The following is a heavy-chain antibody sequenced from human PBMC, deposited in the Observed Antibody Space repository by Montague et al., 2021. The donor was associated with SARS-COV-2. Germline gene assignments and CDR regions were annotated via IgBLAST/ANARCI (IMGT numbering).Heavy chain of an antibody. V-gene: IGHV4-59*01. CDR1: GGSIGAYY. CDR2: IDNSGST. J-gene: IGHJ3*02. D-gene: IGHD3-16*01. Sequence: SETLSLTCTASGGSIGAYYWSWIRQPPGKGLEWIGYIDNSGSTNHNPSLESRVTMSVATSKNQFSLKLNFVTAADTAVYYCSRHGGNDAFDIWGRGTMVTVSS. CDR3: SRHGGNDAFDI.